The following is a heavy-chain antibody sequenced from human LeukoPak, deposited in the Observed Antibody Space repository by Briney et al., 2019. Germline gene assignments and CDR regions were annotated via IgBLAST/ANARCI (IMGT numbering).Heavy chain of an antibody. CDR3: ARDGVGATFDY. J-gene: IGHJ4*02. CDR1: GYTFTSYD. CDR2: ISAYNGNT. V-gene: IGHV1-18*01. Sequence: ASVKVSFKASGYTFTSYDINWVRQATGQGLEWMGWISAYNGNTNYAQKFQGRLTMPTDTSTSTAYMELRSLRSDDTAVYYCARDGVGATFDYWGQGTLVTVSS. D-gene: IGHD1-26*01.